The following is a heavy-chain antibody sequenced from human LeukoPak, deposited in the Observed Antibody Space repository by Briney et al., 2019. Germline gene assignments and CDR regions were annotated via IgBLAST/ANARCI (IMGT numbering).Heavy chain of an antibody. V-gene: IGHV3-20*04. Sequence: GGSLRLSCAASGFAFDDYGMSWVRQAPGKGLEWVSGINWNGDRTGYADSVRGRFTISRDNAKNSLYLQMNSLRAEDTALYYCARKGYYGSGTYLDYWGQGTLVTVSS. J-gene: IGHJ4*02. CDR2: INWNGDRT. CDR1: GFAFDDYG. CDR3: ARKGYYGSGTYLDY. D-gene: IGHD3-10*01.